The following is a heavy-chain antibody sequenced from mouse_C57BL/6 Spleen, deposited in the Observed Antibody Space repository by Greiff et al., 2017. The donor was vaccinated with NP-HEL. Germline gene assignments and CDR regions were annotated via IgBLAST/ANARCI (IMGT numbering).Heavy chain of an antibody. CDR2: ISYDGSN. CDR1: GYSITSGYY. Sequence: DVKLQESGPGLVKPSQSLSLTCSVTGYSITSGYYWNWIRQFPGNKLEWMGYISYDGSNNYNPSLKNRISITRDTSKNQFFLKLNSVTTEDTATYYCARAITTVDWYFDVWGTGTTVTVSS. D-gene: IGHD1-1*01. V-gene: IGHV3-6*01. J-gene: IGHJ1*03. CDR3: ARAITTVDWYFDV.